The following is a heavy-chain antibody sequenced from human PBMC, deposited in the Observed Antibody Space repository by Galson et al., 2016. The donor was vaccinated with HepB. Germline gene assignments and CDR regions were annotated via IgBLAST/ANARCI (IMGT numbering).Heavy chain of an antibody. CDR3: ATPITGYSSSWYGSFDY. CDR2: ISHDGNNE. CDR1: GFTFSRYT. Sequence: SLRLSCAASGFTFSRYTIHWVRQAPGKGLECVAWISHDGNNEYYTDSVRGRFTISRDNSKNTLYLQMNSLRAEDTAVYYCATPITGYSSSWYGSFDYWGQGTLVTVS. D-gene: IGHD6-13*01. V-gene: IGHV3-30*14. J-gene: IGHJ4*02.